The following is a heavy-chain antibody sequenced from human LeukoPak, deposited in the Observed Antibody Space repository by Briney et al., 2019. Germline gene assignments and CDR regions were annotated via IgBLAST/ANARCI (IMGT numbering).Heavy chain of an antibody. CDR1: GGTFSSYA. CDR2: IIPIFGTA. CDR3: ARDLSPLLWFGELTP. V-gene: IGHV1-69*13. J-gene: IGHJ5*02. D-gene: IGHD3-10*01. Sequence: ASVKVSCKAPGGTFSSYAISWVRQAPGQGLEWMGGIIPIFGTANYAQKFQGRVTITADESTSTAYMELSSLRSEDTAVYYCARDLSPLLWFGELTPWGQGTLVTVSS.